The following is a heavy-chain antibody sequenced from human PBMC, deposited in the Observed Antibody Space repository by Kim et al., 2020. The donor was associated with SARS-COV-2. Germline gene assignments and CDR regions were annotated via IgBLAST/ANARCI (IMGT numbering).Heavy chain of an antibody. CDR3: ARMVGYCSGGSCDSGWYYYYGMDV. CDR1: GGTFSSYA. J-gene: IGHJ6*02. CDR2: IIPIFGIA. Sequence: SVKVSCKASGGTFSSYAISWVRQAPGQGLEWMGGIIPIFGIANYAQKFQGRVTITADESTSTAYMELSSLRSDDTAVYYCARMVGYCSGGSCDSGWYYYYGMDVWGQGTTVTVSS. V-gene: IGHV1-69*13. D-gene: IGHD2-15*01.